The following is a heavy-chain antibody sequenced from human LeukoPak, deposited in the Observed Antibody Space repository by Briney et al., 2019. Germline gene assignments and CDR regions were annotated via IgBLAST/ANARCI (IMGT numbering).Heavy chain of an antibody. Sequence: GRSLRLSCAASGFTFSSYGMHWVRQAPGKGLEWVAVIWYDGSNKYYADSVKGRFTISRDNSKNTLYLQMNSLRAEDTAVYYCARVGATVVTPYFDAFDIWGQGTMVTVSS. CDR2: IWYDGSNK. V-gene: IGHV3-33*01. J-gene: IGHJ3*02. CDR1: GFTFSSYG. D-gene: IGHD4-23*01. CDR3: ARVGATVVTPYFDAFDI.